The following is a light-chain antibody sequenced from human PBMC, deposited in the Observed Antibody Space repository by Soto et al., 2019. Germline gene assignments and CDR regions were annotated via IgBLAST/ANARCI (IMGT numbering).Light chain of an antibody. V-gene: IGKV3-20*01. J-gene: IGKJ2*03. Sequence: DIVLTQSPGTLSLSPGERATLSCRASQSVDSRHLAWYQQKPGQAPRLLIYAVSSRATGIPDRFSGSGSGTDFTLTISRLEPEDFAEYYCQQYGSSPRYSFGQGTKLEIK. CDR2: AVS. CDR3: QQYGSSPRYS. CDR1: QSVDSRH.